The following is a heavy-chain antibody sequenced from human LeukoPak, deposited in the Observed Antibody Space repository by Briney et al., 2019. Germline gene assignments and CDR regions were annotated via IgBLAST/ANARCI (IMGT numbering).Heavy chain of an antibody. CDR2: INHSGST. V-gene: IGHV4-34*01. CDR3: AREYSSSGIDP. Sequence: SETLSLTCAVYGGSFSGYYWSWIRQPPGKGLEWIGEINHSGSTNYNPSLKSRVTISVDTSKNQVSLKLSSVTAADTAVYYCAREYSSSGIDPWGQGTLVTVSS. CDR1: GGSFSGYY. D-gene: IGHD6-6*01. J-gene: IGHJ5*02.